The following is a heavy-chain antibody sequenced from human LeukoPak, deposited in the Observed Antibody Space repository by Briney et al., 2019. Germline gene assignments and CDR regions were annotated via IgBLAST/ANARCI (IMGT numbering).Heavy chain of an antibody. CDR2: ISSSSSTI. CDR1: GFTFSSYS. V-gene: IGHV3-48*04. Sequence: GGSLRLSCAASGFTFSSYSMNWVRQAPGKGLEWVSYISSSSSTIYYADSVKGRFTISRDNSKNSLYLQMNSLRAEDTAVYYCARREYYYDSSGQNSEAFDIWGQGTMVTVSS. D-gene: IGHD3-22*01. J-gene: IGHJ3*02. CDR3: ARREYYYDSSGQNSEAFDI.